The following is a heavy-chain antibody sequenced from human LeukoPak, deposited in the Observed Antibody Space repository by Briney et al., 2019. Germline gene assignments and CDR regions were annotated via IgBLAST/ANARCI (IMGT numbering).Heavy chain of an antibody. CDR1: GGTFSSYA. Sequence: GASVKVSCKASGGTFSSYAISWVRQAPGQGLEWMGIINPSGGSTSYAQKFQGRVTMTRDTSTSTVYMELSSLRSEDTAVYYCARAQSIAAAGTSFDYWGQGTLVTVSS. CDR3: ARAQSIAAAGTSFDY. V-gene: IGHV1-46*01. CDR2: INPSGGST. D-gene: IGHD6-13*01. J-gene: IGHJ4*02.